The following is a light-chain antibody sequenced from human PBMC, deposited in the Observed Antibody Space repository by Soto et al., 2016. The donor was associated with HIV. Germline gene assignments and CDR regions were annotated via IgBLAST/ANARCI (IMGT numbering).Light chain of an antibody. Sequence: SYELTQPPSVSVAPGKTARITCGGNNIGSKSVYWYQQEPGQAPVLVVYDDSDRPSGIPERFSGSNSGNTATLTISRVEAGDEADYYCQVWDTSSDVVFGGGTKLTVL. CDR1: NIGSKS. CDR3: QVWDTSSDVV. V-gene: IGLV3-21*03. J-gene: IGLJ2*01. CDR2: DDS.